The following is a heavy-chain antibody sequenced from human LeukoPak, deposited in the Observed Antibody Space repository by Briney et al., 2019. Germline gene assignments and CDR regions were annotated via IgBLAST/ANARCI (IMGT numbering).Heavy chain of an antibody. J-gene: IGHJ4*02. Sequence: SETLSLTCTVSGGSISSYYWSWLRQPPGKGLEWIGYIYYSGSTNYNPSLKSRVTISVDTSKNQFSLELSSVTAADTAVYYCARSYYDILTGRSYYFDYWGQGTLVTVSS. CDR3: ARSYYDILTGRSYYFDY. V-gene: IGHV4-59*01. CDR1: GGSISSYY. CDR2: IYYSGST. D-gene: IGHD3-9*01.